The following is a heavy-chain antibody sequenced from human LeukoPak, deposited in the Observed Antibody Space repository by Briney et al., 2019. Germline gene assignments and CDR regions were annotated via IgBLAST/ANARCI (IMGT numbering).Heavy chain of an antibody. CDR3: ARDGELELRPSFDY. CDR2: IGYDGSNK. J-gene: IGHJ4*02. V-gene: IGHV3-30*03. CDR1: GVTLSSYV. Sequence: VGSLRLSCAASGVTLSSYVMHCGGRAPGKGLEGWGGIGYDGSNKDYADSVKGRVTISRDNSKNTLYLQMTSLRAEDTAVYYCARDGELELRPSFDYWGQGPLVTVSS. D-gene: IGHD1-7*01.